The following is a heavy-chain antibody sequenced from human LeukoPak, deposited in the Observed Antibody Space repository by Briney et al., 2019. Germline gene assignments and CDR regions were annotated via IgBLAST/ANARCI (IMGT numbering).Heavy chain of an antibody. D-gene: IGHD1-1*01. V-gene: IGHV3-11*04. CDR2: ISSSGSTT. CDR3: AREGRRTYDDFDY. CDR1: GFTFSDYY. J-gene: IGHJ4*02. Sequence: GGSLRLSXAASGFTFSDYYMSWIRQAPGKGLEWVSYISSSGSTTYYADSVKGRFTISRDNAKNSLYLQMNSLGAEDTAVFYCAREGRRTYDDFDYWGQGTLVTVSS.